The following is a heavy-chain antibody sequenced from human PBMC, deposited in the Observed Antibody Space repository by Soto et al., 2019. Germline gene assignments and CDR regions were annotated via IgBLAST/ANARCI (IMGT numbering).Heavy chain of an antibody. J-gene: IGHJ6*02. CDR3: TTGSQLLTYYYYGMDV. V-gene: IGHV3-15*01. Sequence: PGGSLRLSCAASGFTFSNAWMSWVRQAPGKGLEWVGRIKSKTDGGTTDYAAPVKGRFTISRDDSKNTLYLQMNSLKTEDTAVYYCTTGSQLLTYYYYGMDVWGQGTTVTVS. CDR1: GFTFSNAW. CDR2: IKSKTDGGTT. D-gene: IGHD3-10*01.